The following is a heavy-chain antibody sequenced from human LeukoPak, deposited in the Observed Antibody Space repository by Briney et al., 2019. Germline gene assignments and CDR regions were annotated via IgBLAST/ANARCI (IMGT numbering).Heavy chain of an antibody. V-gene: IGHV3-74*03. D-gene: IGHD3-10*01. CDR1: GFTFRSYW. Sequence: GGSLRLSCAASGFTFRSYWMHWVRLPPGKGLVGVSRINIDGSSIKNADSVEGRFTISRDNAKNSLYLQMNSLRAEDTAVYYCARDKYGSGSYSWSKRLDYWGQGTLVTVSS. CDR2: INIDGSSI. CDR3: ARDKYGSGSYSWSKRLDY. J-gene: IGHJ4*02.